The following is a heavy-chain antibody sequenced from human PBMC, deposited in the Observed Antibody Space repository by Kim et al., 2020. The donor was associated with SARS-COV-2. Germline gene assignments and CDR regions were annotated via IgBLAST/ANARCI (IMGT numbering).Heavy chain of an antibody. CDR2: VYHSGTA. J-gene: IGHJ4*02. V-gene: IGHV4-59*01. Sequence: SETLSLTCSVSGDSIGSFYWSWIRQTPGKGLEWIGYVYHSGTANFSPSFNIRVTLSVDMAKNQFSLTLMSVTAADTAFYYCARETTGYGELPDWGQGILVIVSS. CDR3: ARETTGYGELPD. CDR1: GDSIGSFY. D-gene: IGHD3-10*01.